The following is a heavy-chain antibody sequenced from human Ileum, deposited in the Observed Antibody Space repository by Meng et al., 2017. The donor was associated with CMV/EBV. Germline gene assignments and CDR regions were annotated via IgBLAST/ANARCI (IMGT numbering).Heavy chain of an antibody. Sequence: SSYTVAWIWIRQSPSRGREYLGRSYYRSNWYTDYAVSVKGRIVINPDTSKNQFSLQLNSVTPEDTAVYYCARDYYGSGTYSYLFDYWGQGTLVTVSS. J-gene: IGHJ4*02. CDR3: ARDYYGSGTYSYLFDY. CDR1: SSYTVA. D-gene: IGHD3-10*01. V-gene: IGHV6-1*01. CDR2: SYYRSNWYT.